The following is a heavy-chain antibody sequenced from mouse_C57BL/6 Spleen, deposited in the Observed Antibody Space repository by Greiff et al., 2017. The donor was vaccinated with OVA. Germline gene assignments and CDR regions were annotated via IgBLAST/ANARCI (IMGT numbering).Heavy chain of an antibody. D-gene: IGHD2-2*01. V-gene: IGHV1-69*01. CDR1: GYTFTSYW. J-gene: IGHJ2*01. CDR3: ARAAYGYDAYYFDY. CDR2: IDPSDSYT. Sequence: VQLQQSGAELVMPGASVKLSCKASGYTFTSYWMHWVKQRPGQGLEWIGEIDPSDSYTNYNQKFKGKSTLTVDKSSSTAYMQLSSLTSEDSAVYYCARAAYGYDAYYFDYWGQGTTLTVSS.